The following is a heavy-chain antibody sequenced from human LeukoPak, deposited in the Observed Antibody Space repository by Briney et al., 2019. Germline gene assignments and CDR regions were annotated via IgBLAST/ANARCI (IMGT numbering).Heavy chain of an antibody. V-gene: IGHV4-34*01. CDR3: ASYRYGYRGMDS. CDR1: GGSFSGYY. CDR2: VNYSGSI. Sequence: WETLSLTCRVYGGSFSGYYWSWIRQPPGKGLEWIGEVNYSGSINYKPSLKSRVIISVDTSKNQFSLKLKSVTAADTAVYYCASYRYGYRGMDSWGQGTQVTVSS. D-gene: IGHD5-12*01. J-gene: IGHJ5*01.